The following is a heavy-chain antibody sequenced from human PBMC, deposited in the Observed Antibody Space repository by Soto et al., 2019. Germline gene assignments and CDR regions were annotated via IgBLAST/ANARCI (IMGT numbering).Heavy chain of an antibody. CDR1: GFTFSSYG. Sequence: QVQLVESGGGVVQPGRSLRLSCAASGFTFSSYGMHWVRQAPGKGLEWVAVIWDDGSNKYYGDSVKGRFTISRDNSKNTLYRQMNSLRAEDTAVYYCAREQYYYDGSGYYYWFDPWGQGTLVTFSS. CDR2: IWDDGSNK. D-gene: IGHD3-22*01. J-gene: IGHJ5*02. V-gene: IGHV3-33*01. CDR3: AREQYYYDGSGYYYWFDP.